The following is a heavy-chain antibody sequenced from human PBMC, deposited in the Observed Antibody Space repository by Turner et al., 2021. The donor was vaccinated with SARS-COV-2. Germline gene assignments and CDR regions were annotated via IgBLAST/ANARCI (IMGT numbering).Heavy chain of an antibody. J-gene: IGHJ5*02. Sequence: DVQLVESVVGFVQPGGSLRLSCAASGFTVSSNYMSWVRQAPGKGLEWVSVIYSGGSTYYADSVKGRFTISRDNSKNTLYLQMNSLRAEDTAVYYCATDLKGGRGPWGQGTLVTVSS. CDR2: IYSGGST. V-gene: IGHV3-66*02. CDR3: ATDLKGGRGP. CDR1: GFTVSSNY. D-gene: IGHD1-26*01.